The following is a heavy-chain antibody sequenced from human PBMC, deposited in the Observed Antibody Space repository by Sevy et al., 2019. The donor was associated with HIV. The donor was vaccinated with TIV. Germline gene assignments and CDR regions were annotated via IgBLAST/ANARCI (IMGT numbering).Heavy chain of an antibody. V-gene: IGHV3-7*01. CDR3: ARGAVLPWGGGYFDY. CDR1: GFTFSNYW. CDR2: IKQDGFEK. J-gene: IGHJ4*02. D-gene: IGHD3-10*01. Sequence: GGSLRLSCAASGFTFSNYWMNWVRHAPGKGLEWVANIKQDGFEKYFVDSVKGRFTISRDNAKNSLYLQMNSLRAEDTAVYYCARGAVLPWGGGYFDYWGQGALVTVSS.